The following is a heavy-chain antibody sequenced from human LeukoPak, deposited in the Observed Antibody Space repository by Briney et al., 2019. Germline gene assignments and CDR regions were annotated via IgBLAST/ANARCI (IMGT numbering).Heavy chain of an antibody. CDR3: TRALAGIAVAEVDY. CDR1: GFTYGDYA. CDR2: IRSKAYGGTT. J-gene: IGHJ4*02. V-gene: IGHV3-49*04. D-gene: IGHD6-19*01. Sequence: PGGSLRLSCTASGFTYGDYAMSWVRQAPGKGLEWVGFIRSKAYGGTTEYAASVKGRFTISRDDSKSIAYLQMNSLKTEDTAVYYCTRALAGIAVAEVDYWGQGTLVTVSS.